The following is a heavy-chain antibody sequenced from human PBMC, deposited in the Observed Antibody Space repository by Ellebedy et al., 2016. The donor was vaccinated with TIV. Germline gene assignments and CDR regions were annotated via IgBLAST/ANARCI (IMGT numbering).Heavy chain of an antibody. CDR2: IYYSGST. J-gene: IGHJ6*02. CDR3: ARGGGSRAFYYYYGMDV. Sequence: GSLRLSXTVSGGSISSYYWRWIRQPPGKGLEWIGYIYYSGSTNYNPSLKSRVTISVDTSKNQFSLKLSSVTAADTAVYYCARGGGSRAFYYYYGMDVWGQGTTVTVSS. V-gene: IGHV4-59*01. D-gene: IGHD3-16*01. CDR1: GGSISSYY.